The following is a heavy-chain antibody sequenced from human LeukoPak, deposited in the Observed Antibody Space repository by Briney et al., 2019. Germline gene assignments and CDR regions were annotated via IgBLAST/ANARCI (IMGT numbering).Heavy chain of an antibody. J-gene: IGHJ4*02. CDR1: GGSYSGYY. CDR3: ARDHGSGSPDDY. Sequence: SETLSLTCAVYGGSYSGYYWSWIRQPPGKGLEWIGEINHSGSTNYNPSLKSRVTISVDTSKNQFSLKLSSVTAADTAVYYCARDHGSGSPDDYWGQGTLVTVSS. CDR2: INHSGST. V-gene: IGHV4-34*01. D-gene: IGHD3-10*01.